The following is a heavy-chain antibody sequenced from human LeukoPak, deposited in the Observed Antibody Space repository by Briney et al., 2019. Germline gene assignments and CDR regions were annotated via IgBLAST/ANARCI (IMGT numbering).Heavy chain of an antibody. V-gene: IGHV1-8*03. CDR3: ARATGYSSGWWLDYYYYYMDV. D-gene: IGHD6-19*01. J-gene: IGHJ6*03. Sequence: GASVKVSCKASGYTFTSYDINWVRQATGQGLEWMGWMNPNSGNTGYAQKFQGRVTITRNTSISTAYMGLSSLRSEDTSVYYCARATGYSSGWWLDYYYYYMDVWGKGTTVTVSS. CDR2: MNPNSGNT. CDR1: GYTFTSYD.